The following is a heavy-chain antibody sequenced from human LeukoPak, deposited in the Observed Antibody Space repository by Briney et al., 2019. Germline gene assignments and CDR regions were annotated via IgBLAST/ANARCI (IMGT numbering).Heavy chain of an antibody. CDR1: GFIFSSYW. Sequence: GGSLRLSCAASGFIFSSYWMTWVRQAPGKGLEWVPNIKQDGSEKYYVDSVKGRFTISRDNAKNSLYLQMNSLRAEDTAVYYCAKDINWGLVGASGLDPWGQGTLVTVSS. CDR2: IKQDGSEK. J-gene: IGHJ5*02. V-gene: IGHV3-7*01. D-gene: IGHD1-26*01. CDR3: AKDINWGLVGASGLDP.